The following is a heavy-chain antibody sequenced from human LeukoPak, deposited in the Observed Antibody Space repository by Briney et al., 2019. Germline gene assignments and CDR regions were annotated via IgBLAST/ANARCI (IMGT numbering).Heavy chain of an antibody. V-gene: IGHV4-59*01. CDR1: GGSISSYY. CDR3: ARGGYYYDSSGYYRFDP. J-gene: IGHJ5*02. D-gene: IGHD3-22*01. Sequence: SETLSLTCTVSGGSISSYYWSWIRQPPGKGLEWIGYIYYSGSTNYNPSLKSRVTISVDTSKNQFSLKLSSVTAADTAVYYCARGGYYYDSSGYYRFDPWGQGTLVTVSS. CDR2: IYYSGST.